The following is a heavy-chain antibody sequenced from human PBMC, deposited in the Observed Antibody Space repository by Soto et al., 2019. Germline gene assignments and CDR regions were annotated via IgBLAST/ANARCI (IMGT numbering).Heavy chain of an antibody. V-gene: IGHV3-30*18. CDR2: ISYDGSNK. CDR3: AKDLGYYDSSGYYYSYYYGMDV. CDR1: GFTFSSNG. D-gene: IGHD3-22*01. J-gene: IGHJ6*02. Sequence: GGSLRLSCAASGFTFSSNGMHWVRLAPGKGLEWVAVISYDGSNKYYADSVKGRFTISRDNSKNTLYLQMNSLRAEDTAVYYCAKDLGYYDSSGYYYSYYYGMDVWGQGTTVTVSS.